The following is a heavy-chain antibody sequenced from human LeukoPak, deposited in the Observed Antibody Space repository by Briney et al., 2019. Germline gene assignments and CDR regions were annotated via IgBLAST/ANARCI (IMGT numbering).Heavy chain of an antibody. J-gene: IGHJ4*02. CDR2: IHHDGRI. Sequence: SETLSLTCDVSGGSIDSTNWWNWVRQPPGKGLEWIGEIHHDGRINYNPSLKSRVTLSVDKSKNQFSLRLNSVTAADTAVYYCARALGAAGLDYWGQGTLVTVSS. CDR3: ARALGAAGLDY. D-gene: IGHD6-13*01. CDR1: GGSIDSTNW. V-gene: IGHV4/OR15-8*01.